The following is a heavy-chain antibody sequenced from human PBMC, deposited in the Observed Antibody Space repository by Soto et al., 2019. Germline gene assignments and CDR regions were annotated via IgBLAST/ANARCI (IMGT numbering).Heavy chain of an antibody. CDR3: ASKLTFGSSSDY. CDR2: IGGSGAPT. V-gene: IGHV3-23*01. CDR1: GFTFSNYA. D-gene: IGHD3-10*01. J-gene: IGHJ4*02. Sequence: GGSLRLCCAASGFTFSNYAMNWVRQAPGKGLEWVSTIGGSGAPTYYADSVRGRFTISRDNSKNTLYLQMNSLRDEDTAVYFCASKLTFGSSSDYWGQGTLVTVSS.